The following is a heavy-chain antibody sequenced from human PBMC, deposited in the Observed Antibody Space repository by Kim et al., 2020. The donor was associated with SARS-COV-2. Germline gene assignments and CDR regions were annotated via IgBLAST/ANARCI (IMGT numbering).Heavy chain of an antibody. CDR3: ARGTGYFAWLLLDY. J-gene: IGHJ4*02. Sequence: ASVKVSCKASGYTFITYAMNWVRQAPGQGLEWMGWINTNTGNPTYAQGFTGRFVFSLDTSVSTSYLQISSLKAEDTAVYYCARGTGYFAWLLLDYWGQGTLVPVSS. D-gene: IGHD3-9*01. CDR2: INTNTGNP. V-gene: IGHV7-4-1*02. CDR1: GYTFITYA.